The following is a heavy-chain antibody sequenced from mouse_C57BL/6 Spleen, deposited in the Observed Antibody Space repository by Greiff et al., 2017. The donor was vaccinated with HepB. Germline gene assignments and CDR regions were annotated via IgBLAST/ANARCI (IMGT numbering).Heavy chain of an antibody. CDR2: IYPGGGYT. V-gene: IGHV1-63*01. J-gene: IGHJ4*01. CDR1: GYTFTNYW. CDR3: ARKGVYYGMDY. Sequence: QVQLQQSGAELVRPGTSVKMSCKASGYTFTNYWIGWAKQRPGHGLEWIGDIYPGGGYTNYNEKFKGKATLTADKSSSTAYMQFSSLTSEDSAIYYCARKGVYYGMDYWGQGTSVTVSS.